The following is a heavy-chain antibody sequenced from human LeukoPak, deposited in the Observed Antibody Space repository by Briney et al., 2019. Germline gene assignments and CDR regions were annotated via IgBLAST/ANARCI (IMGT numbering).Heavy chain of an antibody. V-gene: IGHV4-4*07. Sequence: SETLSLTCTVSGGSIINYYWSWVRQSPGKGLEWLGRIHITESTNYNPSLKSRVTLSQDTSKSQISLRLRSVTAADTAVYYCARLKMGAYFDLWGRGTLVTVSS. CDR3: ARLKMGAYFDL. CDR2: IHITEST. D-gene: IGHD3-16*01. CDR1: GGSIINYY. J-gene: IGHJ2*01.